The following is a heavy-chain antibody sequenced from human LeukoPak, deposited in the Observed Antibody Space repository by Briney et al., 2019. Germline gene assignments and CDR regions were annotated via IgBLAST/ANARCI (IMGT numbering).Heavy chain of an antibody. CDR2: INHSGST. D-gene: IGHD3-22*01. J-gene: IGHJ4*02. CDR3: ARGENDSSGYYSDY. CDR1: GGSFSGYY. V-gene: IGHV4-34*01. Sequence: PSETLSLTCAVYGGSFSGYYWSWIRQPPGKGLEWIGEINHSGSTNYNPSLKSRVTISVDTSKNQFSLKLSSVTAADTAVYYCARGENDSSGYYSDYWGQGTLVTVPS.